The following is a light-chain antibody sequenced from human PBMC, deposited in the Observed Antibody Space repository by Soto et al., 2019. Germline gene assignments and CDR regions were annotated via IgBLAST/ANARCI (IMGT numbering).Light chain of an antibody. V-gene: IGLV6-57*01. CDR2: EDN. CDR1: SGSIASNY. CDR3: QSYDATNQV. Sequence: NFMLTQPHSVSASPGKTVIISCTRSSGSIASNYVQWYQQRPGSSPTTVIYEDNQRPSGVPDRFSGSIDSSSNSASLTISGLETEDEADYCCQSYDATNQVFGGGTKLTVL. J-gene: IGLJ3*02.